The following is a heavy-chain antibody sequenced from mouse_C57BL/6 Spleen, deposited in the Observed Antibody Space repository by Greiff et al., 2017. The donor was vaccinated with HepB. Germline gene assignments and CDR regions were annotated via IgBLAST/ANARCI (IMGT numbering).Heavy chain of an antibody. D-gene: IGHD1-1*01. Sequence: VKDRFTISRDDSESMLYLQMNNLKTEDTAMYYCVRQGYYSGFAYWGQGTLVTVSA. V-gene: IGHV10-1*01. CDR3: VRQGYYSGFAY. J-gene: IGHJ3*01.